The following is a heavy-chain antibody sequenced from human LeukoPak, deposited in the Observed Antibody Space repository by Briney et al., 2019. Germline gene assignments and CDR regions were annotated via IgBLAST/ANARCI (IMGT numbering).Heavy chain of an antibody. V-gene: IGHV3-23*01. CDR2: ISGSGGST. J-gene: IGHJ5*02. CDR1: GFTFSSYA. Sequence: GGSLRLSCAASGFTFSSYAMSWVRQAPGKGLEWVSAISGSGGSTYYADSVKGRFTISRDNSKNTLYLQMNSLGAEDTAVYYCAKVCRRTNIAGPNWFAPGGREPLVTVSS. CDR3: AKVCRRTNIAGPNWFAP. D-gene: IGHD6-13*01.